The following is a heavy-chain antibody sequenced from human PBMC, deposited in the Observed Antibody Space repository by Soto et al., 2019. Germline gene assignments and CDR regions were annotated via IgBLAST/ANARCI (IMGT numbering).Heavy chain of an antibody. CDR1: GFSLSTSGMR. D-gene: IGHD6-13*01. Sequence: LVNPTQTLTLTCTFSGFSLSTSGMRVSWIRQPPGKALEWLARIDWDDDKFYSTSLKTRLTISKDTSKNQVVLTMTNMDPVDTATYYCARIPPYSSSWPDPFESRGQGTMVTVSS. J-gene: IGHJ3*02. CDR2: IDWDDDK. V-gene: IGHV2-70*04. CDR3: ARIPPYSSSWPDPFES.